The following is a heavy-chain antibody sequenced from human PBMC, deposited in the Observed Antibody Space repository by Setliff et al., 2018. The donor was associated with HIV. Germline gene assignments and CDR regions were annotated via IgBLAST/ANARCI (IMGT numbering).Heavy chain of an antibody. CDR3: ARDSRNITSCCGEN. Sequence: GGSLRLSCAASGFIFSSYAMHWVRQAPGKGLEWVAVMSYDGNNKYYADPVKGRFTISRDNSKNTLYLQMNSLRAEDTAVYYCARDSRNITSCCGENWGQGTLVTVSS. D-gene: IGHD2-2*01. V-gene: IGHV3-30*01. CDR1: GFIFSSYA. J-gene: IGHJ4*02. CDR2: MSYDGNNK.